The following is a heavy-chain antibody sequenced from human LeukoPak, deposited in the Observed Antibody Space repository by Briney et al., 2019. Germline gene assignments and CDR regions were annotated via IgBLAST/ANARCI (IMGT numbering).Heavy chain of an antibody. J-gene: IGHJ4*02. V-gene: IGHV1-69*13. D-gene: IGHD6-13*01. CDR1: GGTFSSYA. CDR2: IIPIFGTA. CDR3: ASLPGRIAAASSSY. Sequence: EASVKVSCKASGGTFSSYAISWVRQAPGQGLEWMGGIIPIFGTANYAQKFQGRVTITADESTSTAYMELSSLRSEDTAVYYCASLPGRIAAASSSYWGQGTLVTVSS.